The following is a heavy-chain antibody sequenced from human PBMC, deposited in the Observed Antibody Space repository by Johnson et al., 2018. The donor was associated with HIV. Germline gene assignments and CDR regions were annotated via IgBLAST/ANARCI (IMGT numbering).Heavy chain of an antibody. J-gene: IGHJ3*02. D-gene: IGHD1-26*01. CDR1: GFTVSSNY. Sequence: VQLVESGGGVVQPGRSLRLSCAASGFTVSSNYMSWVRQAPGKGLEWVSVIYSGGSTYYADSVKGRFTISRDNAKNSLYLQMNSLRAEDTAVYYCARDRTGGSYPRAFDIWGQGTMVTVSS. CDR3: ARDRTGGSYPRAFDI. CDR2: IYSGGST. V-gene: IGHV3-66*01.